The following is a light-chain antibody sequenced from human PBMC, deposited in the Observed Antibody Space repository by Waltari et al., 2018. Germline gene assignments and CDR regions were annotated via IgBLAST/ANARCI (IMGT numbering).Light chain of an antibody. Sequence: DLQMTQSPSTLSASVGDSFPITCRASQSISSWLAWYQQNPGKAPKLLIYKASSLESGVPSRFSGSGSGTEFTLTISSLQPDDFATYYCQQYNSYSYTFGQGTKLEIK. V-gene: IGKV1-5*03. CDR2: KAS. J-gene: IGKJ2*01. CDR1: QSISSW. CDR3: QQYNSYSYT.